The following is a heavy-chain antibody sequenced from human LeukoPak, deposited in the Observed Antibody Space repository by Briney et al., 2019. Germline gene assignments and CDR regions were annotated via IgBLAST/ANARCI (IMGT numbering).Heavy chain of an antibody. CDR3: ARTTSFTASGYDY. D-gene: IGHD6-25*01. CDR2: INPNTYDR. Sequence: ASMKVSCTASVYTFTSYHINWVRQAPGQGLERMGWINPNTYDRGYAQKFQGRLIITSDTSKSPAYMELGSPRSEDPAVYCARTTSFTASGYDYWAQGTLVPVSS. V-gene: IGHV1-8*03. J-gene: IGHJ4*02. CDR1: VYTFTSYH.